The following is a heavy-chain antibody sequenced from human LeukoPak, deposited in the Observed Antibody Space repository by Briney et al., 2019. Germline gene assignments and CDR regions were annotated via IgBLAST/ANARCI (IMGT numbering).Heavy chain of an antibody. Sequence: GGSLRLSCAASGFTFSDYYMSWIRQAPGKGLEWVSAISGSGGSTYYADSVKGRFTISRDNSKNTLYLQMNSLRAEDTAVYYCAKLGGYDFWSGYPLDYWGQGTLVTVSS. CDR3: AKLGGYDFWSGYPLDY. CDR2: ISGSGGST. CDR1: GFTFSDYY. V-gene: IGHV3-23*01. J-gene: IGHJ4*02. D-gene: IGHD3-3*01.